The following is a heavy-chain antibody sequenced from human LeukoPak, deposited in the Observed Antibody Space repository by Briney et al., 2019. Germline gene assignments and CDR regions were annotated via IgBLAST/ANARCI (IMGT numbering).Heavy chain of an antibody. D-gene: IGHD3-3*01. CDR2: IWFDGSVK. CDR1: GFTFNTHG. Sequence: GGFLRLSCAASGFTFNTHGMHWVRQAPGKGLEWVAAIWFDGSVKHYSDAVKGRFTISRDNSLNTLYLQTNSARVEDTAMYYCAKDTAIQFLEPAFWGQGTLVTVSS. J-gene: IGHJ4*02. CDR3: AKDTAIQFLEPAF. V-gene: IGHV3-33*06.